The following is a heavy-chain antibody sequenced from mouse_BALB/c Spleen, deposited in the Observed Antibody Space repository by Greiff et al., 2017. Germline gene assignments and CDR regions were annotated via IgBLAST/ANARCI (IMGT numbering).Heavy chain of an antibody. D-gene: IGHD3-2*02. CDR3: VRDQDFDY. CDR2: IWTGGGT. V-gene: IGHV2-9-2*01. CDR1: GFSLTSYD. Sequence: VQGVESGPGLVAPSQSLSITCTVSGFSLTSYDISWIRQPPGKGLEWLGVIWTGGGTNYNSAFMSRLSISKDNSKSQVFLKMNSLQTDDTAIYYCVRDQDFDYWGQGTTLTVSS. J-gene: IGHJ2*01.